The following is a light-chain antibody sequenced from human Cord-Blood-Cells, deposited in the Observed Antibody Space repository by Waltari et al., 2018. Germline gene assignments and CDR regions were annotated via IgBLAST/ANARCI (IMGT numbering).Light chain of an antibody. Sequence: DIQMTQSPSSPSASVGDRVTITCRASQSISSYLNWYQQKPGKAPKLLIYAASSLQSGVPSRFSGSGSGTDFTLTISSLQPEDFATYDCQQSYSTPYSFGQGTKLEIK. V-gene: IGKV1-39*01. CDR1: QSISSY. CDR3: QQSYSTPYS. J-gene: IGKJ2*03. CDR2: AAS.